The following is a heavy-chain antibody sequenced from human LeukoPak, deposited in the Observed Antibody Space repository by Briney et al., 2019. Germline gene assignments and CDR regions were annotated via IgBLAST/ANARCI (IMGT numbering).Heavy chain of an antibody. Sequence: GGSLRLSCAASGFTFSSYSMNWVRQAPGKGLEWVSYIGSSSGTIYYADSVKGRFTISRDNAKNSLYLQMNSLRAEDTAVYYCARDHPIGDPIEYWGQGTLVTVSS. CDR1: GFTFSSYS. J-gene: IGHJ4*02. CDR3: ARDHPIGDPIEY. V-gene: IGHV3-48*01. CDR2: IGSSSGTI. D-gene: IGHD3-16*01.